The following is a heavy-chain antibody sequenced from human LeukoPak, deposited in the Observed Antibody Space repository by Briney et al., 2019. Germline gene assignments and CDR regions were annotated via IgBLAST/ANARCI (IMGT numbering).Heavy chain of an antibody. J-gene: IGHJ4*02. D-gene: IGHD6-19*01. V-gene: IGHV3-23*01. CDR2: ISGSGGST. CDR3: AKDRQWLGLFDC. Sequence: GGSLRLSCAASGFTFSSYAMSWVRQAPGKGLEWVSAISGSGGSTYYADSVKGRFTISRDNSKNTLYLQMNSLRAEDTAAYYCAKDRQWLGLFDCWGQGTLVTVSS. CDR1: GFTFSSYA.